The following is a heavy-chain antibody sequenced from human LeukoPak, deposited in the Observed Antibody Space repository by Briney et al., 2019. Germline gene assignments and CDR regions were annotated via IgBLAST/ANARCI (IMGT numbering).Heavy chain of an antibody. CDR2: INSDGSST. J-gene: IGHJ4*02. D-gene: IGHD1-26*01. CDR1: GFTFSSYW. Sequence: GGSLRLSCAASGFTFSSYWMHWVRQAPGKGLVWVSRINSDGSSTSYADSVKGRFTISRDNAKNTLYLQMNSLRAEDTAVYYCARGRGFNSGSYSLDYWGQGTLVTVSS. CDR3: ARGRGFNSGSYSLDY. V-gene: IGHV3-74*01.